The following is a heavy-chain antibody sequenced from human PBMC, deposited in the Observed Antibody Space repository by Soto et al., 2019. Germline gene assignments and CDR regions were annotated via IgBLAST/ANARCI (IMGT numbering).Heavy chain of an antibody. CDR2: INAGNGNT. CDR3: ARSIVVVTALDY. CDR1: GYTFTSYA. Sequence: QVQLVQSGAEEKKPGASVKVSCKASGYTFTSYAMHWVRQAPGQRLEWMGWINAGNGNTKYSQKFQGRVTITRDTSASTAYMELSSLRSADTAVYSCARSIVVVTALDYWGQGTLVTVSS. D-gene: IGHD2-21*02. J-gene: IGHJ4*02. V-gene: IGHV1-3*05.